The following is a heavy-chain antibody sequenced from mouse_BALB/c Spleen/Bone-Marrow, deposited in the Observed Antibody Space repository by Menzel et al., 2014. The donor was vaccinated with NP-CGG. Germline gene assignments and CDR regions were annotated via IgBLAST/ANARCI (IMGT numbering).Heavy chain of an antibody. J-gene: IGHJ3*01. D-gene: IGHD2-1*01. CDR1: GFTFPDYY. CDR3: ARGAYGNYFAWFAY. CDR2: IRNKANGYTT. V-gene: IGHV7-3*02. Sequence: EVKLMESGGGLVQPGGSLRLSCATSGFTFPDYYMSWVRQPPGKALEWLGFIRNKANGYTTEYSASVKGRFTISRDNSQSILYLQMNTLRAEDSATYYCARGAYGNYFAWFAYWGQGTLVTVSA.